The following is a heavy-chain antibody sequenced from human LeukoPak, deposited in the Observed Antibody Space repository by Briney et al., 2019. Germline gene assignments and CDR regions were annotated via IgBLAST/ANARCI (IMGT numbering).Heavy chain of an antibody. D-gene: IGHD6-13*01. V-gene: IGHV3-33*06. J-gene: IGHJ4*02. Sequence: GGSLRPSCAASGFIFSTYGMHWVRQAPGKGLDWVAVIWYDGSYKYYADSVKGRFTISRDNSKNTLYLQMNSLRAEDTAIYYCAKVVQYTASTGTGLDYWGQGTLVTVSS. CDR3: AKVVQYTASTGTGLDY. CDR1: GFIFSTYG. CDR2: IWYDGSYK.